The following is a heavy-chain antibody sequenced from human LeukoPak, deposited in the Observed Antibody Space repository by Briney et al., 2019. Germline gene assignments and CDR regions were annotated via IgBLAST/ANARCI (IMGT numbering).Heavy chain of an antibody. CDR2: INHSGST. D-gene: IGHD2-2*01. CDR3: ARGGIVVVPAATFDY. J-gene: IGHJ4*02. Sequence: SETLSLTCAVYGGSFSGYYWSWIRQPPGKGLEWVGEINHSGSTNYNPSLKSRVTISVDTSKNQFPLKLSSVTAADTAVYYCARGGIVVVPAATFDYWGQGTLVTVSS. V-gene: IGHV4-34*01. CDR1: GGSFSGYY.